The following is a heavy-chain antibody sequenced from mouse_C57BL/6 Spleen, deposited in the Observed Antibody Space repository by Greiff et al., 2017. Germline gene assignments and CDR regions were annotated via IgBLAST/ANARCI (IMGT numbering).Heavy chain of an antibody. CDR3: ARRSYYYGSSYVDYAMDY. Sequence: QVQLQQPGAELVMPGASVKLSCKASGYTFTSYWMHWVKQRHGQGLEWIGEIDPSDSSTNYNQKFKGKSTLTVDKYSSTAYMQISSLTSEDSAVYYCARRSYYYGSSYVDYAMDYWGQGTSVTVSS. V-gene: IGHV1-69*01. J-gene: IGHJ4*01. CDR1: GYTFTSYW. D-gene: IGHD1-1*01. CDR2: IDPSDSST.